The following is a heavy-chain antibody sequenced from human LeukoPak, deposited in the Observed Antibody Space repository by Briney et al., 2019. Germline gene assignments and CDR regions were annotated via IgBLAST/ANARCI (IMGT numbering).Heavy chain of an antibody. CDR2: IYHGGST. J-gene: IGHJ4*02. Sequence: SETLSLTCAVSGGSISSSNWWSWVRQPPGKGLEWIGEIYHGGSTNYNPSLKSRVTISVDKSKNQFSLKLSSVTAADTAVYYCASWGYDSSGYYNWGQGTLVTVSS. CDR3: ASWGYDSSGYYN. D-gene: IGHD3-22*01. V-gene: IGHV4-4*02. CDR1: GGSISSSNW.